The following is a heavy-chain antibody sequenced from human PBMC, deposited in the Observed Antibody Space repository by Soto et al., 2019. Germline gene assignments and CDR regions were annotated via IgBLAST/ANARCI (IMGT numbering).Heavy chain of an antibody. Sequence: GVLRLSCAASGFIISDHYVDWVRQAPGKGLEWVARIRDKPRSYSTEYAASVKGRFTISRDESKNSLSLQMNNLNSGDTAVYYCAKCGLNYGAFEYWGRGTLVTVSS. CDR2: IRDKPRSYST. D-gene: IGHD3-16*01. V-gene: IGHV3-72*01. J-gene: IGHJ4*02. CDR1: GFIISDHY. CDR3: AKCGLNYGAFEY.